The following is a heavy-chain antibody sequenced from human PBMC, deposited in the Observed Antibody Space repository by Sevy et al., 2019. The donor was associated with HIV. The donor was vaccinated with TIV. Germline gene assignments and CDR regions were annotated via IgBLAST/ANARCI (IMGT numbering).Heavy chain of an antibody. V-gene: IGHV3-21*01. CDR1: GFTFSSYT. Sequence: GGSLRLSCAASGFTFSSYTMNWVRQAPGKGLEWVSSITGGSSYIYYGDSVKGRFTISRDNAKNSLYLQMNSLRAEDTAVYYCARDWGCSSTSCFLYFDCWGQGSLVTVSS. J-gene: IGHJ4*02. D-gene: IGHD2-2*01. CDR3: ARDWGCSSTSCFLYFDC. CDR2: ITGGSSYI.